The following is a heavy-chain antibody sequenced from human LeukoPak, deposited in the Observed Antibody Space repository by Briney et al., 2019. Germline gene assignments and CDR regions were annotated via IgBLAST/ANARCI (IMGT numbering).Heavy chain of an antibody. D-gene: IGHD6-13*01. CDR1: GGSFSGYY. Sequence: PSETLSLTCAVYGGSFSGYYWSWIRQPPGKGLEWIGEINHSGSTNYNPSLKSRVTISVDTSKNQFSLKLSSVTAADTAVYYCARGQGLSGSSSWYYFDYWGQGTLVTVSS. J-gene: IGHJ4*02. CDR3: ARGQGLSGSSSWYYFDY. V-gene: IGHV4-34*01. CDR2: INHSGST.